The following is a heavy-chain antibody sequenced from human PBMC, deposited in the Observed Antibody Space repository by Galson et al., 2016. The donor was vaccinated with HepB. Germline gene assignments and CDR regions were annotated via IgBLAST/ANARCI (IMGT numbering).Heavy chain of an antibody. D-gene: IGHD1-26*01. V-gene: IGHV1-69*06. J-gene: IGHJ4*02. Sequence: SVKVSCKASGGTFSSYAISWVRQAPGQGLEWMGGIIPIFGTANYAQKFQGRVTITADKSASTAYMELSSLRSEDTAVYYCARSGSRELADYWGQGTLVTVSS. CDR3: ARSGSRELADY. CDR2: IIPIFGTA. CDR1: GGTFSSYA.